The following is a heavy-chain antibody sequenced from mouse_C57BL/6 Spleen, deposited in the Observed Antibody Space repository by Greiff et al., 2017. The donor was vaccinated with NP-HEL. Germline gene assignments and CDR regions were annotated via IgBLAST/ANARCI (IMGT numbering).Heavy chain of an antibody. CDR2: ISYDGSN. Sequence: EVQRVESGPGLVKPSQSLSLTCSVTGYSITSGYYWNWIRQFPGNKLEWMGYISYDGSNNYIPSLKNRISITRDTSKNQFFLKLNSVTTEDTATYYCAREGDGYFILGGQGTTLTVSS. CDR1: GYSITSGYY. D-gene: IGHD2-3*01. J-gene: IGHJ2*01. CDR3: AREGDGYFIL. V-gene: IGHV3-6*01.